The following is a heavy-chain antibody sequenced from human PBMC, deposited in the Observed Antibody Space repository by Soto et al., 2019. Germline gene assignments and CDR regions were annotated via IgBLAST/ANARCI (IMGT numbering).Heavy chain of an antibody. D-gene: IGHD2-21*01. J-gene: IGHJ4*02. Sequence: EVQLVESGGGLVQPGGSLRLSCAASGFTVSSNYMSWVRQAPGKWLEWVSVIYSGGSTYYADSLKGRFTISRDNSKNTLYPQMNSLRAEDTAVYYCARSRGAYCGGDCYPINYWGQGTLVTVSS. CDR2: IYSGGST. V-gene: IGHV3-66*01. CDR3: ARSRGAYCGGDCYPINY. CDR1: GFTVSSNY.